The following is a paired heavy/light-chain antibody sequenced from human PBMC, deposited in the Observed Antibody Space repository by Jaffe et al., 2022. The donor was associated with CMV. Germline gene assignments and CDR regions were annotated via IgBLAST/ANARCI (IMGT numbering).Heavy chain of an antibody. CDR3: ARDRAVAALPRGGFDP. CDR1: GGSVSSENYF. Sequence: QVQLQESGPGLVKPSETLSLTCSVSGGSVSSENYFWSWIRQPPGKGLEWIGYVYYSGSTSYNSSLKSRVAISIDTSKNQFSLKLSSVTAADTAVYYCARDRAVAALPRGGFDPWGQGTLVTVSS. D-gene: IGHD6-13*01. CDR2: VYYSGST. J-gene: IGHJ5*02. V-gene: IGHV4-61*01.
Light chain of an antibody. Sequence: DIVMTQSPDSLAVSLGERATINCKSSQSVLYSSNNKNYLTWYQQKPGQPPKLLIYWASTRESGVPDRFSGSGSGTDFTLTISSLQAEDVAVYYCQQYHSTPRTFGQGTKVEI. CDR2: WAS. CDR3: QQYHSTPRT. V-gene: IGKV4-1*01. CDR1: QSVLYSSNNKNY. J-gene: IGKJ1*01.